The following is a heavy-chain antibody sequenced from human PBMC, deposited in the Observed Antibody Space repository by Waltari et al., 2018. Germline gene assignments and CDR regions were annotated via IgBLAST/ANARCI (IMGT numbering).Heavy chain of an antibody. CDR2: ISNSGGTK. Sequence: EVQLLESGGGLVQPGGSLRLSCGASGFTFSSYVMSWVRQAPGKGLEWVSLISNSGGTKYYADSVKGRFTISRDNSKNTVYLQMISLRAEDTAVYYCAKGHDSTWYDSWGQGTLVTVSS. CDR1: GFTFSSYV. J-gene: IGHJ5*01. D-gene: IGHD5-18*01. V-gene: IGHV3-23*01. CDR3: AKGHDSTWYDS.